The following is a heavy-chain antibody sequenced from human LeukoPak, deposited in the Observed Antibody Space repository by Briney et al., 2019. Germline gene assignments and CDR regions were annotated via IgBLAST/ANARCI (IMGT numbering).Heavy chain of an antibody. CDR2: IRSAVETT. CDR1: GFTMSHYG. D-gene: IGHD4-17*01. V-gene: IGHV3-23*01. J-gene: IGHJ4*02. CDR3: AKHRENYGDSCLDDY. Sequence: GGSLRLSCAASGFTMSHYGVSWVRQAPGKGLEWISGIRSAVETTHYADSVKGRFTISRDNSKNTLYLQMNSLRAEDTAVYYCAKHRENYGDSCLDDYWGQGTLVTVSS.